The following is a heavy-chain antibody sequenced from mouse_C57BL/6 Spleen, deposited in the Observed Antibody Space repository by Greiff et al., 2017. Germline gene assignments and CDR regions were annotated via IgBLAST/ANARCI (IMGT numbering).Heavy chain of an antibody. J-gene: IGHJ4*01. CDR2: IRNKANGYTT. V-gene: IGHV7-3*01. D-gene: IGHD1-2*01. CDR3: ASILLRLRLDY. Sequence: EVKVEESGGGLVQPGGSLSLSCAASGFTFTDYYMSWVRQPPGKALEWFGFIRNKANGYTTEYSGSVKGRVTISRGNSQSILYLQMNALRTDDSATCYCASILLRLRLDYWGQGTSVTVSS. CDR1: GFTFTDYY.